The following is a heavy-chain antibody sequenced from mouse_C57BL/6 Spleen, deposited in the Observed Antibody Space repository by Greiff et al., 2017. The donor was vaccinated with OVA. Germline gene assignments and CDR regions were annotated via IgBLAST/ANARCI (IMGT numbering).Heavy chain of an antibody. CDR1: GFNIKDYY. J-gene: IGHJ3*01. CDR3: APLTGGRPAY. D-gene: IGHD4-1*01. CDR2: IDPEDGET. Sequence: VQLQQSGAELVKPGASVKLSCTASGFNIKDYYMHWVKQRTEQGLEWIGRIDPEDGETKYAPKFPGKATITSDKSSNPAYLQLSSLTSEDTACYYCAPLTGGRPAYWGQGTLVTVSA. V-gene: IGHV14-2*01.